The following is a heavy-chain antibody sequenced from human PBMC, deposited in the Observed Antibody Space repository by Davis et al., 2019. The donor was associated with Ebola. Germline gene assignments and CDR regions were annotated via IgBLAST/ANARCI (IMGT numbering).Heavy chain of an antibody. J-gene: IGHJ4*02. D-gene: IGHD6-19*01. CDR2: ISGNSGRT. CDR1: GFTFSSYA. Sequence: GESLKISCAASGFTFSSYAMSWVRQAPGKGLEWVSAISGNSGRTYYADSVKGRFTISRDNSKHTLYLQMNSLRAEDTAVYYCAKDGYASGWFLEYWGQGTLVTVSS. CDR3: AKDGYASGWFLEY. V-gene: IGHV3-23*01.